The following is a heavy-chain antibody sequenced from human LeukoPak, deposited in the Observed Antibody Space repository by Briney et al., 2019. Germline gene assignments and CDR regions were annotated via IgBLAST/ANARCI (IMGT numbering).Heavy chain of an antibody. CDR3: ARGGDGDYGWYFDL. J-gene: IGHJ2*01. CDR2: ISSSGVTI. V-gene: IGHV3-11*04. CDR1: GFTFGDYY. D-gene: IGHD4-17*01. Sequence: GGSLRLSCVASGFTFGDYYMSWIRQAPGKGLEWVSYISSSGVTIYYADSVKGRFTMSRDNAKNSLYLQMNSLRAEDTAVYYCARGGDGDYGWYFDLWGRGTLVTVSS.